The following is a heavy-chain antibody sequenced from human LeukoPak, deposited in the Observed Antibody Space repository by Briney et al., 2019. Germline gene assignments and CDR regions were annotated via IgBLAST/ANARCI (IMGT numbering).Heavy chain of an antibody. D-gene: IGHD5-12*01. CDR2: INPNSGGT. Sequence: GASVKVSCKASGYTFTGYYMHWVRQAPGQGLEWMGWINPNSGGTNYAQKFQGRVTMTRDTSISTAYMELSRLRSDDTAVYYCARSSGYGWTWPDYWGQGTLVTVSS. J-gene: IGHJ4*02. CDR1: GYTFTGYY. V-gene: IGHV1-2*02. CDR3: ARSSGYGWTWPDY.